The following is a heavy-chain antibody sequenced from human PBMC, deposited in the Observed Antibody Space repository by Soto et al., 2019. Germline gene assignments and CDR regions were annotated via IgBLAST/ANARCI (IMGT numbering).Heavy chain of an antibody. CDR1: GFTFGSYG. D-gene: IGHD6-6*01. J-gene: IGHJ4*02. CDR3: AKDTRIAARPIVDCDQ. CDR2: LSGSSLTV. V-gene: IGHV3-23*01. Sequence: EVQLLESGGGLVQPGGSLRLTCAATGFTFGSYGMSWVRQAPGKGLEWVSALSGSSLTVYYADSVKGRFTIARDNSDNTLFLEMTSLRAEDTAFYNCAKDTRIAARPIVDCDQWCQGTLVTVSS.